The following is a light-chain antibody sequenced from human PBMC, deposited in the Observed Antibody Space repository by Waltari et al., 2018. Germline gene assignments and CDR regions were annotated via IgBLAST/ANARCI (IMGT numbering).Light chain of an antibody. Sequence: EIVLTQSPATLSLSPGEGATLSCRASQSVGCSLAWYQQKPGQAPRLLFYNSSHRPTGIPGRFRGRGSGTDCTLTISCLAPEDCAVDYWQQHGNRPLTFGGGTKVAIK. CDR2: NSS. J-gene: IGKJ4*01. CDR1: QSVGCS. CDR3: QQHGNRPLT. V-gene: IGKV3-11*01.